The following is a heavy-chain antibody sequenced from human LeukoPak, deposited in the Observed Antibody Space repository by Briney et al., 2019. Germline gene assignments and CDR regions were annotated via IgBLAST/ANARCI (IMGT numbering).Heavy chain of an antibody. CDR3: AKSGGYGLIDY. Sequence: PSETLSLTCTVSGGSISSSSYYWGWIRQPPGKGLEWIGSIYSSGSTYYNSSLKSRVAISIDTSKNQVSLKMSSVTAADTAVYYCAKSGGYGLIDYWGQGTLVTVSS. D-gene: IGHD6-25*01. CDR2: IYSSGST. J-gene: IGHJ4*01. CDR1: GGSISSSSYY. V-gene: IGHV4-39*01.